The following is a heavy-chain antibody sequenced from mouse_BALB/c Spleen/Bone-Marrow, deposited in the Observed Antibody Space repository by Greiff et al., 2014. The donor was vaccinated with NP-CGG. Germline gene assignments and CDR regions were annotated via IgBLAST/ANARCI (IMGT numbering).Heavy chain of an antibody. CDR3: ARRDYSFAY. Sequence: VQLQQSGAELVRPGTSVKVSCKASGYAFTNYLIEWVKQRPGQGLEWIGVINPGSGGTNYNEKFKGKATLTADKSSSTAYMQLSSLTSEDSAVYFCARRDYSFAYWGQGTLVTVSA. D-gene: IGHD2-13*01. CDR1: GYAFTNYL. J-gene: IGHJ3*01. CDR2: INPGSGGT. V-gene: IGHV1-54*01.